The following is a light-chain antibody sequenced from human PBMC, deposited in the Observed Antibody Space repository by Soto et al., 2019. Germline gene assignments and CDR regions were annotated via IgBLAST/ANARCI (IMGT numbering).Light chain of an antibody. CDR2: DAS. CDR1: QTISSW. Sequence: DIQMTQSPSTLSGSVGDRVTITCRASQTISSWLAWYQQKPGKAPKLLIYDASSLESGVPSRFSGSGSGTEFTLTISSLQPDDFATYYCQQYNSYRTFGRGTKV. V-gene: IGKV1-5*01. CDR3: QQYNSYRT. J-gene: IGKJ1*01.